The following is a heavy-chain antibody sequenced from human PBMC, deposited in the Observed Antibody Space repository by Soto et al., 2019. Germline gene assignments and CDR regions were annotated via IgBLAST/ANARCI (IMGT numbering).Heavy chain of an antibody. J-gene: IGHJ4*02. V-gene: IGHV4-31*03. CDR1: GDSLSIGGHY. D-gene: IGHD3-9*01. Sequence: SETLSLSCIFSGDSLSIGGHYWSWIRQHPGKGLEWIGHIYDSVNTYYSPSLRSRVTISADMSKNQFSLKLRSVTAADTAVYYCARVDHRGYFAILTDYWGQGTLVTVSS. CDR2: IYDSVNT. CDR3: ARVDHRGYFAILTDY.